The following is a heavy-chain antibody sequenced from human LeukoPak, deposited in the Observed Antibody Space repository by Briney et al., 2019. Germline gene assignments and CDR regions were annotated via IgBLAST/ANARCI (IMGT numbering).Heavy chain of an antibody. CDR2: IIPIFGTA. V-gene: IGHV1-69*06. Sequence: PEASVKVSCKASGGTFSSYAISWVRQAPGQGLEWMGGIIPIFGTANYAQKFQGRVTITADKSTSTAYMELSSLRSEDTAVYYCARERFPPYYMDVWGKGTTVTVSS. CDR3: ARERFPPYYMDV. J-gene: IGHJ6*03. CDR1: GGTFSSYA.